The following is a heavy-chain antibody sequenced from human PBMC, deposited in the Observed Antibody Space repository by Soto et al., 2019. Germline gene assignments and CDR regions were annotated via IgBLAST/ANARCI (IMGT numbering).Heavy chain of an antibody. J-gene: IGHJ5*02. D-gene: IGHD3-22*01. CDR3: ARVPFYHDSSSYRGNYFDP. V-gene: IGHV1-18*01. CDR2: ISAYNGNT. CDR1: GYTFTSYG. Sequence: QVQLVQSGGEVKKPGASVKVSCKASGYTFTSYGIIWVRQAPGQGLEWMGWISAYNGNTNYAQKVQGRVTMTTDTATSTVYMELRSLRSDDTAVYYCARVPFYHDSSSYRGNYFDPWGQGTLVTVSS.